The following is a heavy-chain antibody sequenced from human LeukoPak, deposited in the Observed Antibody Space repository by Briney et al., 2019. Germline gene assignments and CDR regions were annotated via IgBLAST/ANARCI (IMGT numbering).Heavy chain of an antibody. D-gene: IGHD2-2*01. CDR2: IIPIFGTA. Sequence: SVKVSCKASGGTFSSYAISWVRQAPGQGLEWMGGIIPIFGTANYAQKFQGRVTITADESTSTAYMELSSLRSEDTAVYYCARRYCSSTSCHYFDYWGQGTLVTVPS. CDR1: GGTFSSYA. CDR3: ARRYCSSTSCHYFDY. V-gene: IGHV1-69*13. J-gene: IGHJ4*02.